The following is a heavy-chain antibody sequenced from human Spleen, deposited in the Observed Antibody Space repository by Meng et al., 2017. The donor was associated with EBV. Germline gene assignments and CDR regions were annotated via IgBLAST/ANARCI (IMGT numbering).Heavy chain of an antibody. V-gene: IGHV3-33*01. CDR2: ISFDSSNK. J-gene: IGHJ4*02. Sequence: QVQLVESGGGVVQPGSSLRPFLAASGFTFSNYAFYWVRQIPGKGLEWVAVISFDSSNKHYADSVKGRFTISRDNSKNTLYLQMISLRVEDTAVYYCARDWSNGYSAYFDYWGQGTLVTVSS. CDR3: ARDWSNGYSAYFDY. D-gene: IGHD2-2*03. CDR1: GFTFSNYA.